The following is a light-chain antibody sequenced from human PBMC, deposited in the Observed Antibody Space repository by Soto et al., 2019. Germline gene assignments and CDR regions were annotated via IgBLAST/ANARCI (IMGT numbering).Light chain of an antibody. J-gene: IGKJ1*01. Sequence: DIQMTQSPSSLSASVGDGVTITCRASQNVNRFLHWYQQRPGKAPKLLIYTASTLESGVPSRFSGSRSGTEFTLTISSLQPDDVAIYYCQQYNNFPWTFGQGTKVEIK. CDR2: TAS. CDR3: QQYNNFPWT. CDR1: QNVNRF. V-gene: IGKV1-5*03.